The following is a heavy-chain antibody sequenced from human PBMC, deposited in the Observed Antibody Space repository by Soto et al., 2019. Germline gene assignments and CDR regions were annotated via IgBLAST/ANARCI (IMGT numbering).Heavy chain of an antibody. CDR2: IKQDGSEK. CDR1: GFTFSSYW. Sequence: GGSLRLSCAASGFTFSSYWMSWVRQAPGKGLEWVANIKQDGSEKYYVDSVKGRFTISRDNAKNSLYLQMNSLRAEDTAVYYCARDPLNCYGSGSYEDYWGQGTLVTVSS. J-gene: IGHJ4*02. CDR3: ARDPLNCYGSGSYEDY. D-gene: IGHD3-10*01. V-gene: IGHV3-7*03.